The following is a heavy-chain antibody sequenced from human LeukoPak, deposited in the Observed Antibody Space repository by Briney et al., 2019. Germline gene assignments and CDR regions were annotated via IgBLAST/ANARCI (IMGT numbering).Heavy chain of an antibody. J-gene: IGHJ4*02. CDR3: ARGLYSSGWYGEAYFDY. Sequence: GASVKVSCKASGYTFTGHYMHWVRQAPGQGPEWMAWINPNSGNTGYAQKFQGRVTMTRNTSISTAYMELSSLRSEDTAVYYCARGLYSSGWYGEAYFDYWGQGTLVTVSS. D-gene: IGHD6-19*01. V-gene: IGHV1-8*02. CDR1: GYTFTGHY. CDR2: INPNSGNT.